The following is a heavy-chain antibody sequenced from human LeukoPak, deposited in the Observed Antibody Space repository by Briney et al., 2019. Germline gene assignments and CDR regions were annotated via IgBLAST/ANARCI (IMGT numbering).Heavy chain of an antibody. CDR3: VRKTLTLPVY. CDR2: ISSGSHTM. V-gene: IGHV3-48*03. J-gene: IGHJ4*02. D-gene: IGHD3-9*01. CDR1: GFSFSSYE. Sequence: GGSLRLSCAASGFSFSSYEMSWVRQAPGKGLEGVSYISSGSHTMYYADSVKGRFTISRDNTKNSLYLQMNSLIVEDTAVYYCVRKTLTLPVYWGQGGLVTVSS.